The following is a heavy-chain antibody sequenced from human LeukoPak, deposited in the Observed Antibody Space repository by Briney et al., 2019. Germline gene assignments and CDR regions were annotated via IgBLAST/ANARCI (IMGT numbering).Heavy chain of an antibody. V-gene: IGHV1-46*01. CDR2: INPSGGST. J-gene: IGHJ6*03. Sequence: ASVKVSCKASGYTFTSYYMHWVRQAPGQGLEWMGIINPSGGSTSYAQKFQGRVTMTRNTPISTAYMELSSLRSEDAAVYYCARGRSSSWPHYYYYYYMDVWGKGTTVTISS. D-gene: IGHD6-13*01. CDR1: GYTFTSYY. CDR3: ARGRSSSWPHYYYYYYMDV.